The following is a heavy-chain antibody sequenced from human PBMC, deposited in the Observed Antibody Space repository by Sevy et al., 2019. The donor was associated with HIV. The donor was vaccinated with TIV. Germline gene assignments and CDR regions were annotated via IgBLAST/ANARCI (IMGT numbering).Heavy chain of an antibody. CDR3: VGGSRGAFDI. CDR2: IIPIFGTA. V-gene: IGHV1-69*13. D-gene: IGHD2-15*01. Sequence: ASVKVSCKASGGTFSSYAISWVRQAPGQGLEWMGGIIPIFGTANYAQKFQGRVTITADESTSTAYMELSSLRSEDTALYYCVGGSRGAFDIWGQGTMVTVSS. J-gene: IGHJ3*02. CDR1: GGTFSSYA.